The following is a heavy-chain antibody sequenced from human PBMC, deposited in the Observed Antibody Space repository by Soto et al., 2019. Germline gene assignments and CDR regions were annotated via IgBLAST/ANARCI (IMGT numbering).Heavy chain of an antibody. CDR2: VYYSGST. D-gene: IGHD1-26*01. V-gene: IGHV4-59*01. CDR1: GGSISSYY. Sequence: QVQLQESGPGLVKPSETLSLTCTVSGGSISSYYWSWIRQPPGKGLEWIGYVYYSGSTNYNPSLKSRVTLSVDTSKNQFSLKLGSVTAADTAVYYCARLYSGSYSWFDPWGQGALVTVSS. J-gene: IGHJ5*02. CDR3: ARLYSGSYSWFDP.